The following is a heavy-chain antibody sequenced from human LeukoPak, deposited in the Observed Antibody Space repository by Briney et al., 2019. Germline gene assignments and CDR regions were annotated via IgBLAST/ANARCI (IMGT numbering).Heavy chain of an antibody. V-gene: IGHV4-30-2*01. CDR1: GGSISSGGYS. Sequence: TSETLSLTCAVSGGSISSGGYSWSWIRQPPGKGLEWIGYIYHSGSTYYNPSLKSRVTISVDTSKNQFSLKLSSVTAADTAVYYCARGMDSSSWGQGTLVTVSS. D-gene: IGHD6-13*01. CDR3: ARGMDSSS. CDR2: IYHSGST. J-gene: IGHJ4*02.